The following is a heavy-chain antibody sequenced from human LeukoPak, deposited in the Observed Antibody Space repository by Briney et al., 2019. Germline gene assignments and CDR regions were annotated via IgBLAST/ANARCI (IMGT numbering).Heavy chain of an antibody. D-gene: IGHD1-14*01. CDR2: IYYSGST. CDR1: GGSISSYY. J-gene: IGHJ4*02. Sequence: PSETLSLTCTVSGGSISSYYWSWIRQPPGKGLEWIGYIYYSGSTNYNPSLKSRVTISVDTSKNQFSLKLSSVTAADTAVYFCSRGAPEQGGADSWGQGTLVIVPS. CDR3: SRGAPEQGGADS. V-gene: IGHV4-59*12.